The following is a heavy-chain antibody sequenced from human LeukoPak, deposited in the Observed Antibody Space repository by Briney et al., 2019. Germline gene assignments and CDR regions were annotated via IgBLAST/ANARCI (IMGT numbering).Heavy chain of an antibody. CDR1: GGSISSGGYY. Sequence: PSETLSLTCTVSGGSISSGGYYWSWIRQPPGKGLEWIGYIYHSGSTYYNPSLKSRVTISVDRSKNQFSLKLSSVTAADTAVYYCAREGITMIKGLDWGQGTLVTVSS. CDR3: AREGITMIKGLD. CDR2: IYHSGST. D-gene: IGHD3-22*01. J-gene: IGHJ4*02. V-gene: IGHV4-30-2*01.